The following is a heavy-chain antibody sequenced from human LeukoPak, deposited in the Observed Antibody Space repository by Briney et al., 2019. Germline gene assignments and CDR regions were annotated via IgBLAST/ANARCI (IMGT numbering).Heavy chain of an antibody. CDR2: IIPILGIA. Sequence: GSSVKVSCKASGGTFSSYAISWVRQAPGQGLEWMGRIIPILGIANYAQKFQGRVTITADKSTSTAYMELSSLRSEDTAVYYCARGKIAARPRPTYLIDYWGQGTLVTVSS. CDR1: GGTFSSYA. V-gene: IGHV1-69*04. D-gene: IGHD6-6*01. J-gene: IGHJ4*02. CDR3: ARGKIAARPRPTYLIDY.